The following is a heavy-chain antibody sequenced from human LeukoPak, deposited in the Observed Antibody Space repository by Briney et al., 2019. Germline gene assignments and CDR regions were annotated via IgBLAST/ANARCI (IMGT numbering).Heavy chain of an antibody. CDR2: ISSSSSYI. V-gene: IGHV3-21*01. J-gene: IGHJ4*02. CDR3: ARDFGASSGSVN. Sequence: GGSLRLSCAASGFTFSSYSMNWVRQAPGKGLEWVSSISSSSSYIYYADSVKGRFTISRDNAKNSLYLQMNSLRAEDTAVYYCARDFGASSGSVNWGQGTLVTVSS. D-gene: IGHD3-22*01. CDR1: GFTFSSYS.